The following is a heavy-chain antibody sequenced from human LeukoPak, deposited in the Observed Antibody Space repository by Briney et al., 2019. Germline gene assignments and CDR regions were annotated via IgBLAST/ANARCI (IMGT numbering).Heavy chain of an antibody. J-gene: IGHJ1*01. CDR3: AREGYGDYPKYFRY. CDR1: GFTFSNYS. D-gene: IGHD4-17*01. Sequence: PGRSLRLSCAASGFTFSNYSMNWVRHAPGKGLEWVSSISSSTSYIYYADSVKGRFTISRDNAKNSLYLQMNSLRAEDTAVYYCAREGYGDYPKYFRYWGQGTLVTVSS. CDR2: ISSSTSYI. V-gene: IGHV3-21*01.